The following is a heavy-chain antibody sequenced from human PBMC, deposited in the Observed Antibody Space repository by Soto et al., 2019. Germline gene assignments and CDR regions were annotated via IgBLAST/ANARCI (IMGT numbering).Heavy chain of an antibody. V-gene: IGHV1-18*04. CDR2: ISAYNGNT. CDR1: GYTFTSYG. Sequence: ASVKVSCKASGYTFTSYGISWVRQAPGQGLEWMGWISAYNGNTNYAQKLQGRVTMTTDTSTSTAYVEVRSLRSDDTAVYYCARSCSSTTCYFSFWGQGTLVTVSS. J-gene: IGHJ4*02. D-gene: IGHD2-2*01. CDR3: ARSCSSTTCYFSF.